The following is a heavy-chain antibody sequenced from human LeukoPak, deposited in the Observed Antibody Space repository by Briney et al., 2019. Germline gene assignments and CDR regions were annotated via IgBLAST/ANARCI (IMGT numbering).Heavy chain of an antibody. CDR3: ARRYSSSWFKPFDL. D-gene: IGHD6-13*01. CDR2: ISSSGSSI. CDR1: GFTFSSYE. Sequence: GGSLRLSCAASGFTFSSYEMNWVRQAPGKGLEWVSKISSSGSSIYYGDSVKGRFTISRDNAKNSLYLQMNSLRDEETAVYYCARRYSSSWFKPFDLWGQGTMVTVSS. J-gene: IGHJ3*01. V-gene: IGHV3-48*03.